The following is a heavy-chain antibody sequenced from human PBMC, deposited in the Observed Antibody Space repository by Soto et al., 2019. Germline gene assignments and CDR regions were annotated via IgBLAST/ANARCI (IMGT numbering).Heavy chain of an antibody. V-gene: IGHV4-39*02. CDR2: VYYSGSA. J-gene: IGHJ5*02. Sequence: XTLSLHCSVSGGSLSSSTFYWGWIRQPPGKGLEWIGSVYYSGSAYYNSSLKTRVTMSLDLSENHFSLRLSSLTSADTAVYYCATSAENWFDPWGQGTLGTVSS. CDR3: ATSAENWFDP. CDR1: GGSLSSSTFY.